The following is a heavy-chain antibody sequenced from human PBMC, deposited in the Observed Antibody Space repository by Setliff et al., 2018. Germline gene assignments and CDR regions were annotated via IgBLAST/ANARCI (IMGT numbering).Heavy chain of an antibody. J-gene: IGHJ5*02. D-gene: IGHD3-22*01. V-gene: IGHV4-59*01. CDR1: GGSISSSY. CDR3: ARAAKYDSSGYHGFWFDP. Sequence: SETLSLTCSVSGGSISSSYWTWIRQPPGKGLEWIGYIYSSGSSNYNPSLKSRVTISVDTSKNQFSLRLSSVTAADTAVYYCARAAKYDSSGYHGFWFDPWGQGNLVTVSS. CDR2: IYSSGSS.